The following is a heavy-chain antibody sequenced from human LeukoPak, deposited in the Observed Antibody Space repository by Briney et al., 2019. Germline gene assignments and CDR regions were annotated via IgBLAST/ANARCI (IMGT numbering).Heavy chain of an antibody. CDR1: GFTFSSYA. V-gene: IGHV3-23*01. D-gene: IGHD1-26*01. CDR3: AKDGGNYPYYFDY. CDR2: ISGSGGST. J-gene: IGHJ4*02. Sequence: GGSLRLSCAASGFTFSSYAMSWVRQAPGKGLEWVSTISGSGGSTYYADSVKGRFTISRDNSNNTLYLQMNSLRAEDTAVYSCAKDGGNYPYYFDYWGQGTLVTVSS.